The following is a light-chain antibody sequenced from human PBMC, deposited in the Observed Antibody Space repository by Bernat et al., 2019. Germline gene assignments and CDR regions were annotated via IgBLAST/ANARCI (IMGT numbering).Light chain of an antibody. V-gene: IGKV2-28*01. CDR3: MKALQLFT. Sequence: DIVMTQSPLSLPVTPGETASISCRSSQSLLHSNGYNYLEWYLQTTGQSQQLLTYLGSNRSSAVPDRFSGNRSGTNLTLKISRVEAEDVGVYYSMKALQLFTFGPGTKVDI. CDR2: LGS. CDR1: QSLLHSNGYNY. J-gene: IGKJ3*01.